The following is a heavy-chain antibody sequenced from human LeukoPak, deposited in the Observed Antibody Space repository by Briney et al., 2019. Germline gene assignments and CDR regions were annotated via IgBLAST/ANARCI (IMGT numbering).Heavy chain of an antibody. V-gene: IGHV1-18*01. J-gene: IGHJ4*02. CDR3: AKAMYASSSAVD. D-gene: IGHD2-8*01. CDR1: GGTFSSYA. Sequence: GASVKVSCKASGGTFSSYAISWVRQAPGQGLEWMGWISASNGQTNYAQKFQGRVSMTTDTSTTTAYVEIRSLTSEDTATYYCAKAMYASSSAVDWGQGTLVTVS. CDR2: ISASNGQT.